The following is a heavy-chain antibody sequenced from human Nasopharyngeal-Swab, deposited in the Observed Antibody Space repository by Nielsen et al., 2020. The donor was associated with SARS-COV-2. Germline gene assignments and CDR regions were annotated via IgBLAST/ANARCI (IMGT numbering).Heavy chain of an antibody. V-gene: IGHV3-30*04. CDR1: GFSFNTYA. Sequence: GESLKIPCVASGFSFNTYAVHLVRPAPGKGLGVVSVPLPDGKKEYYADSVRGRFTTSRDNSKNTVYLQLNSLTVEDTAVYYCSRDRSIAVAGRGLGMDVWGNGTTVTVSS. CDR3: SRDRSIAVAGRGLGMDV. CDR2: PLPDGKKE. D-gene: IGHD6-19*01. J-gene: IGHJ6*04.